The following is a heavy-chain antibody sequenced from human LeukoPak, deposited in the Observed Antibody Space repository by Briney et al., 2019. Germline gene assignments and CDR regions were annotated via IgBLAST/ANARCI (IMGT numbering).Heavy chain of an antibody. D-gene: IGHD5-18*01. V-gene: IGHV1-46*01. J-gene: IGHJ4*02. Sequence: ASVKVSCKVSGYTLTELSMHWVRQAPGQGLEWMGIINPSGGSTSYAQKFQGRVTMTRDTSTSTVYMELSSLRSEDTAVYYCARGAAMAPNDYWGQGTLVTVSS. CDR2: INPSGGST. CDR3: ARGAAMAPNDY. CDR1: GYTLTELS.